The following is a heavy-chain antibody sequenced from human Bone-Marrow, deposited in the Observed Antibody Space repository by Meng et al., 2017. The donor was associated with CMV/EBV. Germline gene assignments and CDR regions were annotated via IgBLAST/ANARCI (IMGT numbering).Heavy chain of an antibody. CDR2: ISYDGSNK. D-gene: IGHD3-22*01. Sequence: GGSLRLSCAASGFTVSSNYMSWVRQAPGKGLEWVAVISYDGSNKYYADSVKGRFTISRDNSKNTLYLQMNSLRAEDTAVYYCAKWGHYYDSSYDYWGQGTLVTVSS. J-gene: IGHJ4*02. CDR3: AKWGHYYDSSYDY. CDR1: GFTVSSNY. V-gene: IGHV3-30*18.